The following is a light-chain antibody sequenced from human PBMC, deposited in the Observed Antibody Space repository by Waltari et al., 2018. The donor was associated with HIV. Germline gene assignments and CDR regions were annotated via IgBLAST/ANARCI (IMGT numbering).Light chain of an antibody. CDR2: SAS. Sequence: EIVMTQSPATLSVSPGERATLSCRASQSVSTNLAWYQQKPGQAPGLLIYSASTRATGISSRFSGSGSGTVFTLTISSLEPEDFAVYFCQQRSNWPPWTFGQGTKVEIK. CDR3: QQRSNWPPWT. V-gene: IGKV3-15*01. J-gene: IGKJ1*01. CDR1: QSVSTN.